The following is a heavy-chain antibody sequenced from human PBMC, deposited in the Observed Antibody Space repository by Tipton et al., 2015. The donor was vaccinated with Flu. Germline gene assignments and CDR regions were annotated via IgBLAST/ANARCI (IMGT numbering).Heavy chain of an antibody. CDR1: GGSISSSNYY. Sequence: TLSLTCTVSGGSISSSNYYWGWIRQPPGKGLEWIGSIYYSGSTYYNPSLKSRVTISVDTSKNQFSLKLNSVTAADTAVYYCARPFLGVSGWYDYWGQGTPVTVSS. J-gene: IGHJ4*02. CDR3: ARPFLGVSGWYDY. V-gene: IGHV4-39*01. CDR2: IYYSGST. D-gene: IGHD6-13*01.